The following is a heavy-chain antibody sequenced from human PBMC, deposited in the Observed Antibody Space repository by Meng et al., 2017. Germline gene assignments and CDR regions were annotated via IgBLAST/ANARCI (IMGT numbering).Heavy chain of an antibody. CDR3: ARDHGFLNWFDP. CDR2: ISTTGSSI. V-gene: IGHV3-11*04. Sequence: QVQLVESGGGLVKPGGSLRLSCEASGFTFRDYYMTWIRQAPGKGLEWVSSISTTGSSIYYADSVKGRFSISRDNAENSLYLQINSLRVEDTAVYYCARDHGFLNWFDPWGQGTLVTVSS. CDR1: GFTFRDYY. J-gene: IGHJ5*02. D-gene: IGHD2/OR15-2a*01.